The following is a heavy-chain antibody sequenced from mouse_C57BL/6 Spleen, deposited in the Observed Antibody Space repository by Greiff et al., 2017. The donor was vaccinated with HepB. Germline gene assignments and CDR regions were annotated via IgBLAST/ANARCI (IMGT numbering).Heavy chain of an antibody. CDR1: GFNIKDYY. J-gene: IGHJ1*03. Sequence: VQLQQSGAELVKPGASVKLSCTASGFNIKDYYMHWVKQRTEQGLEWIGRIDPEDGETKYAPKFQGKATITADTSSNTAYLQHSSLTSEDTAVYYCASYYGSSYWYFDVWGTGTTVTVSS. CDR2: IDPEDGET. CDR3: ASYYGSSYWYFDV. V-gene: IGHV14-2*01. D-gene: IGHD1-1*01.